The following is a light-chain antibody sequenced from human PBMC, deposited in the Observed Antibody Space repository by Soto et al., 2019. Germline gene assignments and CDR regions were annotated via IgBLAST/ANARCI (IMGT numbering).Light chain of an antibody. J-gene: IGKJ3*01. Sequence: EIVVTQSPGTLSLSPGERATLSCRASQSVSSNYLAWYQQKPDQAPRLLIYGASSRASDFPDRFSGSGSGTDFTLNISRLEPEDFARYACHHYVITSFTFGPGTKVDVK. CDR3: HHYVITSFT. CDR2: GAS. V-gene: IGKV3-20*01. CDR1: QSVSSNY.